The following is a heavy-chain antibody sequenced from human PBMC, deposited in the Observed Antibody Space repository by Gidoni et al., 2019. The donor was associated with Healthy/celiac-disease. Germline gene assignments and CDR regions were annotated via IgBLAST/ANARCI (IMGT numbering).Heavy chain of an antibody. CDR3: ARYIAGDYNPSSPYYYYGMDV. J-gene: IGHJ6*02. CDR1: GRTFSSYA. D-gene: IGHD4-17*01. V-gene: IGHV1-69*01. CDR2: IIPIFGTA. Sequence: QVQLVQSGAAVKKPGSALRVSCQASGRTFSSYAISGVRQDPGQGLEWMGGIIPIFGTANYAQKFQGRVTMTADESTSTAYMELSSLRSEDTAVYYCARYIAGDYNPSSPYYYYGMDVWGQGTTVTVSS.